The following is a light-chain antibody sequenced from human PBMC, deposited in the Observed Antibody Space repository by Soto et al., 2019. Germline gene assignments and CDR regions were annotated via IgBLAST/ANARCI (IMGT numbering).Light chain of an antibody. CDR2: AAS. Sequence: DIQMTQSPSSLSASVGDSVTITCRASQGINNYLAWYQQKSGRAHKLLIYAASTLQSGVQSRFSGSGSGTDFTLTIRSLQPEDFATYYCKQAHSYPITFGQGTRLEIK. CDR1: QGINNY. V-gene: IGKV1-9*01. J-gene: IGKJ5*01. CDR3: KQAHSYPIT.